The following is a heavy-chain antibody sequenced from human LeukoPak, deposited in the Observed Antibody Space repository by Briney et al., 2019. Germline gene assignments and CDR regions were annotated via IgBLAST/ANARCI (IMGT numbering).Heavy chain of an antibody. V-gene: IGHV3-21*01. CDR2: ISSSSAHI. CDR3: ARDIGGSYTAIDY. J-gene: IGHJ4*02. Sequence: GGSLRLSCAASGFTFSSYSMNWVRQAPGKGLEWVSFISSSSAHINYADSVKGRLTISRDNPRNSLYLQMNSLRAEGTAVYYCARDIGGSYTAIDYWGQGTLVTVSS. D-gene: IGHD1-26*01. CDR1: GFTFSSYS.